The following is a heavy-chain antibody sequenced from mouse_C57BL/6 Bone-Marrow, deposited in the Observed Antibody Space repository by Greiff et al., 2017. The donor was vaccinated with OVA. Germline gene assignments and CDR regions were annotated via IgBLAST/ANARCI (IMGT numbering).Heavy chain of an antibody. D-gene: IGHD1-1*01. CDR1: GYTFTSYW. V-gene: IGHV1-72*01. Sequence: VQLQQPGAELVKPGASVKLSCKASGYTFTSYWMHWVKQRPGRGLEWIGRIDPNSGGTKYNEKFKSKATLTVDKPSSTAYMQLSSRTSEDSEVFYCESHGYYCVRGVYFDVWGTGTTFTVPS. CDR2: IDPNSGGT. J-gene: IGHJ1*03. CDR3: ESHGYYCVRGVYFDV.